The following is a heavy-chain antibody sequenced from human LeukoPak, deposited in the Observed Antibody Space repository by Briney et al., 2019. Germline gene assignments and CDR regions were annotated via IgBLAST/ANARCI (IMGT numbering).Heavy chain of an antibody. Sequence: VASVKVSCKASGYTSTSNYIHWVRQAPGQGLEWMGMIYPRDGSTSYAQKFQGRVTVTRDTSTSTVHMELSGLRSEDTAVYYCARGAGSSGWYYFDYWGQGTLVTVSS. CDR2: IYPRDGST. V-gene: IGHV1-46*01. CDR3: ARGAGSSGWYYFDY. D-gene: IGHD6-19*01. J-gene: IGHJ4*02. CDR1: GYTSTSNY.